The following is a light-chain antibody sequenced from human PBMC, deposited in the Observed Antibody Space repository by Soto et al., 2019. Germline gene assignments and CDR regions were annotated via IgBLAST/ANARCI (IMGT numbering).Light chain of an antibody. CDR3: CSYGGSSTLV. V-gene: IGLV2-23*01. CDR2: EGS. Sequence: QSALTQPASVSGSPGQSITISCTGTSSDAGSYNPVSWYQQHPGKAPKFMIYEGSKRPSGVSNRFSGSKSGNTASLTISGLQAEDEADYYCCSYGGSSTLVFGGGTKLTVL. J-gene: IGLJ2*01. CDR1: SSDAGSYNP.